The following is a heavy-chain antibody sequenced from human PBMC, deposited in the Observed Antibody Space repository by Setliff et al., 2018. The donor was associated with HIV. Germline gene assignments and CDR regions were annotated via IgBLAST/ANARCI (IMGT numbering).Heavy chain of an antibody. CDR2: INDSGSA. D-gene: IGHD3-22*01. CDR3: ASRYSSLGHIQH. V-gene: IGHV4-34*01. J-gene: IGHJ1*01. Sequence: PSETLSLTCAVYGGSFSSYYWNWIRQTPGKGLEWIGEINDSGSANYSPSLKSRVTISLDTSKNQFSLKLSSVTAADRAVYYCASRYSSLGHIQHWGQGTLVTVSS. CDR1: GGSFSSYY.